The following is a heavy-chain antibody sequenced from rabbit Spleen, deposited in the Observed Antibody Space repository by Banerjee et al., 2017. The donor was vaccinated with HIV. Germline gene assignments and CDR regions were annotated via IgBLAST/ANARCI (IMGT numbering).Heavy chain of an antibody. J-gene: IGHJ4*01. CDR1: GFSFSSSYW. CDR2: ISTTSGDT. Sequence: QEQLEESGGDLVKPEGSLTLTCTASGFSFSSSYWICWVRQAPGKGLEWIGCISTTSGDTHYASWAKGRFTISKPSSTPVTLQMTSLTAADTATYFCERGSVVNTCGDGCLNLWGQGTLVTVS. CDR3: ERGSVVNTCGDGCLNL. D-gene: IGHD3-1*01. V-gene: IGHV1S45*01.